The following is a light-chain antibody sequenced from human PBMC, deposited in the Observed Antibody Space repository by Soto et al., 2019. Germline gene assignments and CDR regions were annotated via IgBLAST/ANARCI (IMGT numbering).Light chain of an antibody. CDR1: QSISNY. J-gene: IGKJ2*01. CDR3: QQRYGNPMYI. Sequence: DIQMTQSPSSLSASVGDRVTITCRASQSISNYLNWYQHKPGKAPKLLIYAASSLQRGVPSRCSGSGSGTDFTLTISSLQPEDFAPYYGQQRYGNPMYIFGQGTKLEL. V-gene: IGKV1-39*01. CDR2: AAS.